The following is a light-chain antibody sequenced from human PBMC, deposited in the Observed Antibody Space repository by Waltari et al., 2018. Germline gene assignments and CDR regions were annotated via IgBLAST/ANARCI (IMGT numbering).Light chain of an antibody. CDR2: KVN. CDR3: SSYTRRSYWV. V-gene: IGLV2-14*01. Sequence: QSALTQPRSVSGSPGQSVTISCTGTSSDVGGSNYFSWYQQHPGKAPKGMIYKVNNRPSGVSNRFSGSKSANTASLTSSGLQAEDEADYYCSSYTRRSYWVFGGGTQLTVL. J-gene: IGLJ3*02. CDR1: SSDVGGSNY.